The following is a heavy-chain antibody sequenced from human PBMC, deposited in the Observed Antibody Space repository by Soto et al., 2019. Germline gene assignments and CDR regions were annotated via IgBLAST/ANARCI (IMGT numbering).Heavy chain of an antibody. CDR3: ARDQYYYDSSGLNYYGMDV. D-gene: IGHD3-22*01. V-gene: IGHV3-53*01. J-gene: IGHJ6*02. Sequence: LRLSCAASWFTVSSNYMSWVRQAPGKGLEWVSVIYSGGSTYYADSVKGRFTISRDNSKNTLYLQMNSLRAEDTAVYYCARDQYYYDSSGLNYYGMDVWGQGTMVTVSS. CDR2: IYSGGST. CDR1: WFTVSSNY.